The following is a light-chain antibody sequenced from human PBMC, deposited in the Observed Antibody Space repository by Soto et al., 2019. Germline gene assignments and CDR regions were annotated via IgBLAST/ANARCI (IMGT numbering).Light chain of an antibody. V-gene: IGKV3-15*01. Sequence: IAITKCPSMLPVSPGERATLSCRASQSVTSNLAWYQHKPGQTPSLLIYRATARAAGLPARFGGSGSGTELTLTISSLQSEDFAIYYRQQYEDWPLTFGQGTKV. CDR1: QSVTSN. CDR3: QQYEDWPLT. CDR2: RAT. J-gene: IGKJ1*01.